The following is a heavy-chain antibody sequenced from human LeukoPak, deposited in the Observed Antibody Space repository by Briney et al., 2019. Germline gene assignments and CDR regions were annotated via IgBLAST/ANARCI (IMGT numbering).Heavy chain of an antibody. Sequence: PGGSLTLSCVASGFNLSAYAMHWARQAPGKGLEWVSLIRYDGSDKYYADSVKGRFTISRDISKNTLNLQMNSLRAEDTAVYYCAKDASSSSSFGDWGQGTLVTVSS. CDR2: IRYDGSDK. CDR3: AKDASSSSSFGD. V-gene: IGHV3-30*02. J-gene: IGHJ4*01. CDR1: GFNLSAYA. D-gene: IGHD6-6*01.